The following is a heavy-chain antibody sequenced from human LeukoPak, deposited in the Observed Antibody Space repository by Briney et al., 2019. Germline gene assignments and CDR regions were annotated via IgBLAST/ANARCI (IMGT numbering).Heavy chain of an antibody. CDR2: IYSGGST. Sequence: GGSLRPSCAASGLTVSNNYMKWVRQAPGKGLEWVSLIYSGGSTYYADSVKGRFTISRDDPKNTVYLQMNNLRAEDTAVYYCARDRHCSGGSYSGLWGQGTQVSDSS. CDR3: ARDRHCSGGSYSGL. J-gene: IGHJ4*02. CDR1: GLTVSNNY. V-gene: IGHV3-53*01. D-gene: IGHD2-15*01.